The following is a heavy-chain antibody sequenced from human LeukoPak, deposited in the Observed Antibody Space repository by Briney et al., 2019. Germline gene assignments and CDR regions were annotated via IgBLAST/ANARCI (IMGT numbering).Heavy chain of an antibody. CDR3: ARDFGRAYGDKFDY. CDR1: GYTLTNYN. CDR2: INTYKGDT. J-gene: IGHJ4*02. V-gene: IGHV1-18*01. D-gene: IGHD4-17*01. Sequence: GASVKVSCKASGYTLTNYNISWVRQAPGQGLEWMGWINTYKGDTLYAQKLQGRVTMTADTSTNTAYMELRSLRFDDTAVYYCARDFGRAYGDKFDYWGQGTLVTVSS.